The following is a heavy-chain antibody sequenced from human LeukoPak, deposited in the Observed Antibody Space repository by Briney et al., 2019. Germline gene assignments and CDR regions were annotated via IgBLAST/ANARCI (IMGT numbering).Heavy chain of an antibody. CDR1: GFTFSSYA. Sequence: GWSLRLSCAVSGFTFSSYAMNGVRQAPGKGLEWVSGISGSGGGTYYADSVKGRFTISRDNSKNTLYLQMNSLRAEDTAVYYCAKMVRKFYTISYYFDYWGQGTLVTVTS. CDR3: AKMVRKFYTISYYFDY. D-gene: IGHD2-8*01. J-gene: IGHJ4*02. V-gene: IGHV3-23*01. CDR2: ISGSGGGT.